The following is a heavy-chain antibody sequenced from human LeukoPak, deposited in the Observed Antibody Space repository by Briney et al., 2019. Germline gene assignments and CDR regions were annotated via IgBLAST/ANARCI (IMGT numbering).Heavy chain of an antibody. J-gene: IGHJ4*02. CDR1: GYTFTGYY. D-gene: IGHD4-17*01. CDR3: ARDRVDGDYGYYFDY. CDR2: INPNSGVT. Sequence: TSVKVSCKASGYTFTGYYMHWVRQAPGQGLEWMGWINPNSGVTNYAQKFQGRVTMTRDMSISTAYMELSRLRSDDTAVYYCARDRVDGDYGYYFDYCGQGTLVTVSS. V-gene: IGHV1-2*02.